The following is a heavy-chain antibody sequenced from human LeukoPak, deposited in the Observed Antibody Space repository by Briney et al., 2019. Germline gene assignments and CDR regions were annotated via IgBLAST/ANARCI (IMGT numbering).Heavy chain of an antibody. D-gene: IGHD3-10*01. V-gene: IGHV3-7*01. J-gene: IGHJ4*02. CDR3: ARTSPYYYGSSHFDY. Sequence: GGSLRLSCAASGFTFSSYWMSWVRHAPGKGLEWVANIKEDGSDNYYVDSVRGRFTISRDNAKNSLYLQMNSLRAEDTAVYYCARTSPYYYGSSHFDYWGQGTLVTVSS. CDR2: IKEDGSDN. CDR1: GFTFSSYW.